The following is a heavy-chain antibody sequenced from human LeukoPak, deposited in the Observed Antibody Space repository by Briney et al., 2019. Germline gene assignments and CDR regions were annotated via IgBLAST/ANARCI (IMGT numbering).Heavy chain of an antibody. V-gene: IGHV3-11*05. CDR1: GFTFSDYY. J-gene: IGHJ2*01. CDR3: AREDKWYFDL. CDR2: ISTRSTYT. Sequence: GGSLRLSCAAFGFTFSDYYMTWIRQAPGKGLEWVSYISTRSTYTDYADSVKGRFTISRDDARNSLYLQMNSLGVEDTAVYYCAREDKWYFDLWGRGTLVTVSS.